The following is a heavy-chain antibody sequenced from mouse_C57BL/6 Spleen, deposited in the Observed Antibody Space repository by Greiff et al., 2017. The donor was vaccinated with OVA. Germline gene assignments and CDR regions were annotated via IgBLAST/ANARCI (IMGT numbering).Heavy chain of an antibody. CDR1: GYTFTSYD. D-gene: IGHD3-2*02. Sequence: QVQLKESGPELVKPGASVKLSCKASGYTFTSYDINWVKQRPGQGLEWIGWIYPRDGSTKYNEKFKGKATLTVDTSSSTAYMELHSLTSEDSAVYFCAKRGRTAQTAWFAYWGQGTLVTVSA. CDR3: AKRGRTAQTAWFAY. V-gene: IGHV1-85*01. CDR2: IYPRDGST. J-gene: IGHJ3*01.